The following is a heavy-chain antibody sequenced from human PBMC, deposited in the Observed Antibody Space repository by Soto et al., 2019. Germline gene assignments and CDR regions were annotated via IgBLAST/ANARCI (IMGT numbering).Heavy chain of an antibody. CDR3: ARDLIIADTPGDDFDY. V-gene: IGHV3-74*01. CDR1: GFTFTTYW. CDR2: ITPDGGST. D-gene: IGHD5-12*01. J-gene: IGHJ4*02. Sequence: EVQLVESGGGLVQPGGSLRLSCATSGFTFTTYWMHWVRQAPGKGLMWVSRITPDGGSTSYADSVKGRFTISGDNAKNTLYLQMNGLRAKDTAIYYCARDLIIADTPGDDFDYWGQGTLVAVSS.